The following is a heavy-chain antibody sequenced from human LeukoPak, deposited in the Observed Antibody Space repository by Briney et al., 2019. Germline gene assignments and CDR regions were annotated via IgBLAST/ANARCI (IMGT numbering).Heavy chain of an antibody. Sequence: SETLSLTCTVSGASISSGSNSWGWIRQPAGKGLEWIGRINTSGTTNYNPSLKSRVTMSIDTSKNQFSLKLSSVTAADTAVYYCASRYGSGSYYKDYWGQGTLVTVSS. V-gene: IGHV4-61*02. CDR3: ASRYGSGSYYKDY. CDR1: GASISSGSNS. CDR2: INTSGTT. D-gene: IGHD3-10*01. J-gene: IGHJ4*02.